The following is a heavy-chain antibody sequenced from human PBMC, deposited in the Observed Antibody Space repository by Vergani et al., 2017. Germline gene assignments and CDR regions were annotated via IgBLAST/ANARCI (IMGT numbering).Heavy chain of an antibody. CDR3: ARHDSGHYDASYYCLDV. V-gene: IGHV4-39*01. CDR2: IYYTGSA. Sequence: QLQLHKSGPGLVKPSETLSLTCTLSGGSIRSSSHFLGWLRQTPGKGLEWIGSIYYTGSAYYNPSLKSRVRISVDASKNQFSLKLSSVTAADSAVYYCARHDSGHYDASYYCLDVWGQGTTVTVSS. CDR1: GGSIRSSSHF. J-gene: IGHJ6*02. D-gene: IGHD3-16*01.